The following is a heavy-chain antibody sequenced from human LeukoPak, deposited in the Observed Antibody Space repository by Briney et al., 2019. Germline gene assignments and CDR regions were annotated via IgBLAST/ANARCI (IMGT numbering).Heavy chain of an antibody. Sequence: AGGSLRLSCAASGFTFSNAWMSWVRQAPGKGLEWVANIKQDGSEKYYVDSVKGRFTISRDNAKNSLYLQMNSLRAEDTAVYYCARRAPQYCSSTSCYEYFQHWGQGTLVTVSS. CDR3: ARRAPQYCSSTSCYEYFQH. V-gene: IGHV3-7*01. J-gene: IGHJ1*01. D-gene: IGHD2-2*01. CDR1: GFTFSNAW. CDR2: IKQDGSEK.